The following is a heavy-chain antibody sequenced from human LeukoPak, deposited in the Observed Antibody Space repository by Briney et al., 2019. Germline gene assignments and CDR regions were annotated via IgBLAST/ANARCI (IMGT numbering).Heavy chain of an antibody. J-gene: IGHJ5*02. D-gene: IGHD3-22*01. CDR1: GGSISSSSYY. CDR3: ARLYYYDSSGNYGYNWFDP. V-gene: IGHV4-39*01. Sequence: SETLSLTCTVSGGSISSSSYYWGWIRQPPGKGLEWIGSIYYSGSTYYNPSLKSRVTISVDTSKNQLSLKLTSVTAADTAVFYCARLYYYDSSGNYGYNWFDPWGQGTPVTVSS. CDR2: IYYSGST.